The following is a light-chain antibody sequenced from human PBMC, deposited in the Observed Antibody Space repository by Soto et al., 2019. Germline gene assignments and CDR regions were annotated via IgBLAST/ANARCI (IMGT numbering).Light chain of an antibody. Sequence: DIEMTQSPSSLSASGGDRVTITCRASQGITNFLAWYQQKPGKVPKLLIYAASTLQSGVPPRFSGSGSGTDFTLTISSLQPEDVATYYCQKCNSAPLTFGGGTKVEIK. J-gene: IGKJ4*01. CDR2: AAS. CDR1: QGITNF. CDR3: QKCNSAPLT. V-gene: IGKV1-27*01.